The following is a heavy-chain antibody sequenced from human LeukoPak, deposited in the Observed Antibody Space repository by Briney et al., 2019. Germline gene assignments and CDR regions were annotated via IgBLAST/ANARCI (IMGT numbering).Heavy chain of an antibody. CDR2: IKQDGSEK. J-gene: IGHJ6*03. V-gene: IGHV3-7*01. CDR3: ARAPDYGDYIGYYYYYMDV. CDR1: GFTFSNYW. D-gene: IGHD4-17*01. Sequence: GGSLRLSCAASGFTFSNYWMNWVRQAPGKGLEWVANIKQDGSEKYYVDSVKGRFTISRDNAKNSLYLQMNSLRAEDTAVYYCARAPDYGDYIGYYYYYMDVWGKGTTVTVSS.